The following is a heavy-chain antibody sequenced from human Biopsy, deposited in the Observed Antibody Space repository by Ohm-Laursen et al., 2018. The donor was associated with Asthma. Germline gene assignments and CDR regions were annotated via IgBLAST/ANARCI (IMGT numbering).Heavy chain of an antibody. CDR1: GGTFNTYV. CDR2: INSVFGTT. Sequence: GASVKVSYKSLGGTFNTYVIGWVRQAPGQGLAWMGGINSVFGTTTYPQKFQDRVTITADDSTSTVYMELSSLRSEDTAVYYCARKAGSCISRTCYSLDFWGQGTLVTVSS. CDR3: ARKAGSCISRTCYSLDF. J-gene: IGHJ4*02. V-gene: IGHV1-69*13. D-gene: IGHD2-2*01.